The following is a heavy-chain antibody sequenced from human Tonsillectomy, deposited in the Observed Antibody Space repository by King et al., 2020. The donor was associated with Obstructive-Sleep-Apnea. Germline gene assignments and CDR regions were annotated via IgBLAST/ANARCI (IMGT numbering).Heavy chain of an antibody. CDR1: GFTLSGYD. J-gene: IGHJ4*02. Sequence: VQLVESGGGVVQPGRSLRLSCAASGFTLSGYDMHWVRQAPGKGLEWVAVISYDGSNEYYADSVKGRFPISRDSSKNTLYLQMNSLSLEDTAVYYCAKVPATFYCSRTRCYGGIDYWGQGTLVTVSS. V-gene: IGHV3-30*18. CDR3: AKVPATFYCSRTRCYGGIDY. D-gene: IGHD2-2*01. CDR2: ISYDGSNE.